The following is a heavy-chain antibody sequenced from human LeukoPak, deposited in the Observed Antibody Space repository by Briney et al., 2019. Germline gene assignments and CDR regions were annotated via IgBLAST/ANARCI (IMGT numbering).Heavy chain of an antibody. V-gene: IGHV6-1*01. Sequence: SQTLSLTCAISGDSVSSNSAVWNWIRQSPSRGLEWLGRTYYRSRWYNDYAVSVKSRISVNPDTSKNQFSLQLNSVTPEDTAVYYCTRGGAAAGFDFWGQGTLVTVSS. CDR1: GDSVSSNSAV. D-gene: IGHD6-13*01. J-gene: IGHJ4*02. CDR2: TYYRSRWYN. CDR3: TRGGAAAGFDF.